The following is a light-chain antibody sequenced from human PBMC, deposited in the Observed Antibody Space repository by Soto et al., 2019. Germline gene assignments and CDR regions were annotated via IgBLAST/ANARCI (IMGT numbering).Light chain of an antibody. V-gene: IGKV1-27*01. J-gene: IGKJ4*01. CDR2: AAS. CDR3: QKYNSAPLS. CDR1: QGIINY. Sequence: IRMTQSPSSLSASTGDRGTITCRASQGIINYLAWYQQKPGKAPKLLIYAASTLQSGVTSRFSGSGSGTDFTLTISGLQPEDVATYYCQKYNSAPLSFGGGTKVDIK.